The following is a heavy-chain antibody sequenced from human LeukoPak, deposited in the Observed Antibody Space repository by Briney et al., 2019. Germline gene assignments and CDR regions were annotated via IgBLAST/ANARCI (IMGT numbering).Heavy chain of an antibody. J-gene: IGHJ4*02. CDR2: IYHSGST. CDR1: GGSISSSNW. CDR3: ARAQPDLEYSSSLIFDY. V-gene: IGHV4-4*02. D-gene: IGHD6-6*01. Sequence: SGTLSLTCAVSGGSISSSNWWSWVRQPPGKGLEWIGEIYHSGSTNYNPSLKSRVTISVDKSKNQFSLKLSSVTAADTAVYYCARAQPDLEYSSSLIFDYWGQGTLVTVSS.